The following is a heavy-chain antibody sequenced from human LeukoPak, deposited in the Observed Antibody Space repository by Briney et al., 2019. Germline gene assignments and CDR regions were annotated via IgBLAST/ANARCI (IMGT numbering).Heavy chain of an antibody. V-gene: IGHV3-30-3*01. CDR1: GFTVSSNY. CDR2: ISYDGSNK. D-gene: IGHD1-26*01. CDR3: ARGYSGSYAGAFDI. J-gene: IGHJ3*02. Sequence: GGSLRLSCAASGFTVSSNYMSWVRQAPGKGLEWVAVISYDGSNKYYADSVKGRFTISRDNSKNTLYLQMNSLRAEDTAVYYCARGYSGSYAGAFDIWGQGTMVTVSS.